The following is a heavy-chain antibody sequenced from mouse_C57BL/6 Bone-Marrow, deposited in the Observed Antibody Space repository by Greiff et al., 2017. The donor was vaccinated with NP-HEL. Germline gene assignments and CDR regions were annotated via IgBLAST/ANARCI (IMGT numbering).Heavy chain of an antibody. Sequence: QVQLQQSGAELVKPGASVKLSCKASGYTFTSYWMHWVKQRPGQGLEWIGMIHPNSGSTNYNEKFKSKATLTVDKSSSTAYMQLSSLTSEDSAVYYCGRRAFYAMDYWGQGTSVTVSS. V-gene: IGHV1-64*01. J-gene: IGHJ4*01. CDR1: GYTFTSYW. CDR2: IHPNSGST. CDR3: GRRAFYAMDY.